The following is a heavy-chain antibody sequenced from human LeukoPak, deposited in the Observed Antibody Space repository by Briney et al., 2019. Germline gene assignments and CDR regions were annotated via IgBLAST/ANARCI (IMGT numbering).Heavy chain of an antibody. CDR1: GYTFTSYY. J-gene: IGHJ5*02. CDR2: INPSGGST. D-gene: IGHD1-26*01. Sequence: ASVKVSCKASGYTFTSYYMHWVRQAPGQGLEWMGVINPSGGSTSYAQKFQGRVTMTRDTSTSTIYMELSSLRSEDTAVYYCAAIVGATRWFDPWGQGTLVTVSS. CDR3: AAIVGATRWFDP. V-gene: IGHV1-46*01.